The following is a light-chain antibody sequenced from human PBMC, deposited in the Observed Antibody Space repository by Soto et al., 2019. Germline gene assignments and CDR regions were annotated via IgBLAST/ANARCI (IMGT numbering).Light chain of an antibody. CDR1: QSVGSD. J-gene: IGKJ1*01. CDR2: GAS. V-gene: IGKV3-20*01. Sequence: EIVMTQSPATLSVSPGERATLSCRASQSVGSDLAWYQQKPGQAPRLLIYGASSRATGIPDRFSGSGSGTDFTLTISRLEPADFAVYYCQRYGSSRPWTFGQGTKVDIK. CDR3: QRYGSSRPWT.